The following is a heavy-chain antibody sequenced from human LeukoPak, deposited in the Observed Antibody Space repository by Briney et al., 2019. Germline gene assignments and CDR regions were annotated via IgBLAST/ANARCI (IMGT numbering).Heavy chain of an antibody. CDR1: GVTFSNYG. CDR2: IWSDGSHK. V-gene: IGHV3-33*01. J-gene: IGHJ4*02. CDR3: GRDDSGIYYY. Sequence: PGGSLRLSCAASGVTFSNYGMHWVRQAPGKGLEWVAVIWSDGSHKSYADSVKGRFTISRDNSKNTLYLQMNSMRAEDTAVYYCGRDDSGIYYYWGQGTLVTVSS. D-gene: IGHD1-26*01.